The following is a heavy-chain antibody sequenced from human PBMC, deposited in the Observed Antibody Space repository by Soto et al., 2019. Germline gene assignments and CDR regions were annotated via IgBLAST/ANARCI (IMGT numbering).Heavy chain of an antibody. V-gene: IGHV4-59*01. CDR1: GAFSSTYY. D-gene: IGHD3-16*02. CDR2: MNNIGRT. Sequence: QVQLQESGPGLVKPSETLSLTCTVSGAFSSTYYWSWIRQPPGKGLEWIGYMNNIGRTNYNPSLKSRVTISLVTSKNQFSLKLSSVIAADTAVYYCAISFCRDAVRCNWFDPWGLGTLVTASS. J-gene: IGHJ5*02. CDR3: AISFCRDAVRCNWFDP.